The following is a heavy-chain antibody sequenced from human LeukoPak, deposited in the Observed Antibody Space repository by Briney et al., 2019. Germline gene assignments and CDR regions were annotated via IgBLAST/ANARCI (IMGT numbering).Heavy chain of an antibody. V-gene: IGHV4-30-2*01. Sequence: PSETLSLTCAVSGGSISSGGYSWSWIRQPPGKGLEWIGYIYHSGSTYYNPSLKSRVTISVDRSKNQFSLKLSSVTAADTAVYYCASLYYYDSSGYRETFVDYWGQGTLVTVS. J-gene: IGHJ4*02. CDR1: GGSISSGGYS. CDR3: ASLYYYDSSGYRETFVDY. CDR2: IYHSGST. D-gene: IGHD3-22*01.